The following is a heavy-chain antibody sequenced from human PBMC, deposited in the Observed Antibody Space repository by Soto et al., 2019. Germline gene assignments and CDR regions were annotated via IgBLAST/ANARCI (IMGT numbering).Heavy chain of an antibody. CDR1: SGSINTYY. V-gene: IGHV4-4*07. CDR2: IYHSGYT. D-gene: IGHD6-19*01. J-gene: IGHJ4*02. Sequence: PSETLSLTCTICSGSINTYYWSWIRQPAGKGLEWIGRIYHSGYTNPNSSLKSRLTMSVDTSKNQFFLRLSSVTAADTAVYYCARVAGAKFDFWGQGILVTVSS. CDR3: ARVAGAKFDF.